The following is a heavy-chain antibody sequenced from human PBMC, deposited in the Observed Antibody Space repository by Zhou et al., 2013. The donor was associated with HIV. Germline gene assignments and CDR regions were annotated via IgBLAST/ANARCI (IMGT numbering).Heavy chain of an antibody. CDR3: ARGSTLNPLWPSGGWFDP. Sequence: QVQLVQSGAEVKKPGASVKVSCQASGYTVTNYDINWVRQAPGQGLEWMGWMNPNSGKTGYAQKFQGRVTITRDTSISTVYIELSNLRSEDTAVYYCARGSTLNPLWPSGGWFDPWGQGTLVTVSS. J-gene: IGHJ5*02. CDR1: GYTVTNYD. CDR2: MNPNSGKT. V-gene: IGHV1-8*03. D-gene: IGHD3-16*01.